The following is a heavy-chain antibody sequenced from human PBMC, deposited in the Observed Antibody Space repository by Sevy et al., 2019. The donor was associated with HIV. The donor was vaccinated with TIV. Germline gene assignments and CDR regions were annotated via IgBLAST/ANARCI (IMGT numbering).Heavy chain of an antibody. CDR1: GGSISSGGYY. D-gene: IGHD3-3*01. Sequence: SETLSLTCTVSGGSISSGGYYWSWIRQHPGKGLEWIGYIYYSGSTYYNPSLKSRVTISVDTSKNQFSLKLSSVTAADTAVYYCASNLFWSGYSKGAFDIWGQGTMVTVSS. V-gene: IGHV4-31*03. CDR3: ASNLFWSGYSKGAFDI. CDR2: IYYSGST. J-gene: IGHJ3*02.